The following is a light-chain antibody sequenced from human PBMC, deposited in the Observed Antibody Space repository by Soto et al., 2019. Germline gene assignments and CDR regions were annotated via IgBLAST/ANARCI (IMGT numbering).Light chain of an antibody. Sequence: DIQMTQSPSSLSASVGDRVTITCRASLSISNYLNWYQQKPGKAPKVLIYATSSLQGGVPSRFSGSGSGTDFTLTISSLKHEDVATYYCQQSYISPWTLGPWTKVEIK. CDR2: ATS. V-gene: IGKV1-39*01. J-gene: IGKJ1*01. CDR3: QQSYISPWT. CDR1: LSISNY.